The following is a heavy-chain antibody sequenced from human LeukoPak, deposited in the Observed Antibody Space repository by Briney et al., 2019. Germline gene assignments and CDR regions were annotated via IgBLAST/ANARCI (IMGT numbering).Heavy chain of an antibody. CDR1: GFTFSSYS. V-gene: IGHV3-30*02. J-gene: IGHJ4*02. CDR3: AKGGATVTRYVDQ. D-gene: IGHD4-17*01. CDR2: IGSDGYSK. Sequence: GGSLRLPCAASGFTFSSYSMQWVRQAPGKGLEWVAIIGSDGYSKYYGDSVKGRFTISRDNSKNAVYLQMNSLRTEDTAVYYCAKGGATVTRYVDQWGQGTLVTVSS.